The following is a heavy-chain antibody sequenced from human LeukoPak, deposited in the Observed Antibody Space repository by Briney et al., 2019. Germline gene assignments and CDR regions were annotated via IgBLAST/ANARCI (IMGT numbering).Heavy chain of an antibody. J-gene: IGHJ4*02. D-gene: IGHD1-1*01. Sequence: SKTLSLTCTVSGGSISRSSYYWGRIRQPPGKGLEWIGSIYYSGTTYSNPSLKSRVTISVDTSKNQFSLKLRSVTAADTAVYYCARQNDRSHDYWGQGTLVTVSS. CDR1: GGSISRSSYY. CDR3: ARQNDRSHDY. V-gene: IGHV4-39*01. CDR2: IYYSGTT.